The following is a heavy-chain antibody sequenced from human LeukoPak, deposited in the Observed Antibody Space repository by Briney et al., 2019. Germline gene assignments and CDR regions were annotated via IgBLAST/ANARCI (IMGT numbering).Heavy chain of an antibody. J-gene: IGHJ4*02. CDR3: ARGGKWLRFPYY. V-gene: IGHV1-8*01. Sequence: ASVKVSCKASGYTFTSYDINWVRQATGQGLEWMRWMNPNSGNTGYAQKFQGRVTMTRNTSISTAYMELSSLRSEDTAVYYCARGGKWLRFPYYWGQGTLVTVSS. CDR2: MNPNSGNT. CDR1: GYTFTSYD. D-gene: IGHD5-12*01.